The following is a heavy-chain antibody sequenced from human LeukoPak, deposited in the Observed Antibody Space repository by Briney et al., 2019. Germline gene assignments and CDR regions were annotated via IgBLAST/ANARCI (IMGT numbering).Heavy chain of an antibody. CDR2: INHSGST. Sequence: ETLSLXCAVYXGSFSGYYWSWIRQPPGKGLEWIGEINHSGSTNYNPSLKSRVTISVDTSKTQFSLKLSSVTAADTAVYYCARETTVVTDAFDIWGQGTVVTVSS. V-gene: IGHV4-34*01. D-gene: IGHD4-23*01. J-gene: IGHJ3*02. CDR1: XGSFSGYY. CDR3: ARETTVVTDAFDI.